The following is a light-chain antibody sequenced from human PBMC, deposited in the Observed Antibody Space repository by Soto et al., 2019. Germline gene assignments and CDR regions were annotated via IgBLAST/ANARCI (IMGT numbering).Light chain of an antibody. Sequence: QSVLTQPASVSGSPGQSITISCTGTSSDVGGYNYVSWYQQHPGKAPKLMIYDVTNRPSGVSNRFSGSKSGNTASLTISGLQAEDEADYYCSSSTSSSTPVVFGGGTTLTVL. J-gene: IGLJ3*02. CDR2: DVT. V-gene: IGLV2-14*01. CDR3: SSSTSSSTPVV. CDR1: SSDVGGYNY.